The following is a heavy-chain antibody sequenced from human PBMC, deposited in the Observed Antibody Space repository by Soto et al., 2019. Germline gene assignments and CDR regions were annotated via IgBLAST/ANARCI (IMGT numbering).Heavy chain of an antibody. Sequence: SETLSLTCTVSGGSISSGGYYWSWIRQHPGKGLEWIGYIYYSGSTYYNPSLKSRVTISVDTSKNQFSLKLSSVTAADTAVYYCARGREETGDMKYYFDYWGQGTLVTVSS. J-gene: IGHJ4*02. D-gene: IGHD3-9*01. V-gene: IGHV4-31*03. CDR2: IYYSGST. CDR1: GGSISSGGYY. CDR3: ARGREETGDMKYYFDY.